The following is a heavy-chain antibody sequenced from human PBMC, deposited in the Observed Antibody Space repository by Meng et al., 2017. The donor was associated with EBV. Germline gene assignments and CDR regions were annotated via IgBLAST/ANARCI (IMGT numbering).Heavy chain of an antibody. CDR2: IYWDDDK. CDR3: AHRRDEYSSSWYGWFDP. D-gene: IGHD6-13*01. J-gene: IGHJ5*02. V-gene: IGHV2-5*02. CDR1: GFSLSTSDVG. Sequence: TLKWSGPRPGKPTRSLTLTCTFSGFSLSTSDVGLGWIRQPPGKALEWLALIYWDDDKRYSPSLKSRLTITKDTSKKQVVLTMTNMDPVDTATYYCAHRRDEYSSSWYGWFDPWGQGTLVTVSS.